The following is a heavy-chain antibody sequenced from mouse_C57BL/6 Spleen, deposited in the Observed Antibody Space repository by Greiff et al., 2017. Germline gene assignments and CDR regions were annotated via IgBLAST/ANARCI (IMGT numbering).Heavy chain of an antibody. D-gene: IGHD4-1*01. V-gene: IGHV5-6*01. J-gene: IGHJ3*01. CDR3: ARQANWSWFAY. Sequence: EVTLVESGGDLVKPGGSLKLSCAASGFTFSSYGMSWVRQTPDKRLEWVATISSGGSYTYYPDSVKGRFTISRDNAKNTLYLQMSSLKSEDTAMYYCARQANWSWFAYWGQGTLVTVSA. CDR1: GFTFSSYG. CDR2: ISSGGSYT.